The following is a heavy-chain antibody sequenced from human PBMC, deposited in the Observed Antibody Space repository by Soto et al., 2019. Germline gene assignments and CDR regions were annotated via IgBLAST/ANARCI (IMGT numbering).Heavy chain of an antibody. CDR3: ARERAAYYDILTGYYNPYY. D-gene: IGHD3-9*01. J-gene: IGHJ4*02. CDR1: YG. V-gene: IGHV3-33*01. CDR2: IWYDGSNK. Sequence: YGSRRIIKNPGKGLEWVAVIWYDGSNKYYADSVKGRFTITRDNSKNTLYLQMNSLRAEDTAVYYCARERAAYYDILTGYYNPYYWGQGTLVTVSS.